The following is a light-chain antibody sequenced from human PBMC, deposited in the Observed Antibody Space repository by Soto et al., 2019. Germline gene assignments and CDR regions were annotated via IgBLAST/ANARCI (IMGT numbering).Light chain of an antibody. CDR3: QQYGGSPWT. CDR1: QNVGSNY. V-gene: IGKV3-20*01. CDR2: AAS. Sequence: EIVLTQSPGTLSLSPGDRATLSCRASQNVGSNYLAWYQQKPGQAPRLLIYAASSRAPGIPARFSGSGSGTDFTLTISRLDHEDFAVYHCQQYGGSPWTFGQGNKVEIK. J-gene: IGKJ1*01.